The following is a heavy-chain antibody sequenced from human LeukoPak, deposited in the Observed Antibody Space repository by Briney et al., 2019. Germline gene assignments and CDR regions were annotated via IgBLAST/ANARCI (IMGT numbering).Heavy chain of an antibody. CDR3: ARDSLYGSGGYHN. D-gene: IGHD3-10*01. Sequence: GGSLRLSCAASGFTFSSYSLNWVRQAPGKGLEWVSYISSSGSIIYYADSVKGRFTISRHNAKNSLYLQMNSLRAEDTAVYYCARDSLYGSGGYHNWGQGTLVTVSS. CDR1: GFTFSSYS. J-gene: IGHJ4*02. CDR2: ISSSGSII. V-gene: IGHV3-48*01.